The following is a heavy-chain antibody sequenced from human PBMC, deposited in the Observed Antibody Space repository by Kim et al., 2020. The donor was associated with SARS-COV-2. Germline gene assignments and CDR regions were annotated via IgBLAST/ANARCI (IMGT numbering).Heavy chain of an antibody. CDR1: GGSISGSNYY. J-gene: IGHJ4*02. V-gene: IGHV4-39*01. CDR2: IYYSGRT. Sequence: SETLSLTCIVSGGSISGSNYYWGWIRQPPGKGLEWIGSIYYSGRTYYNPSLKSRVTISVDTSKNQFSLKLNSVTAADTAVYYCARRGSENYCLDYWGQGTLVTVSS. CDR3: ARRGSENYCLDY. D-gene: IGHD3-10*01.